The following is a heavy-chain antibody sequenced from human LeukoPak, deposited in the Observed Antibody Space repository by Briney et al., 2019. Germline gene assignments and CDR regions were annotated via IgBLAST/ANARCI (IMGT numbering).Heavy chain of an antibody. CDR1: GFAFSSYG. CDR3: AKDRASSFDY. CDR2: ISYDRRNK. J-gene: IGHJ4*02. D-gene: IGHD2-2*01. Sequence: GGSLRLSCAASGFAFSSYGMHWVRQAPGKGLEWVAVISYDRRNKYYADSVKGRFTISRDSFNNTLYLRMNSLREEDTAVYYCAKDRASSFDYWGQGTLVTVSS. V-gene: IGHV3-30*18.